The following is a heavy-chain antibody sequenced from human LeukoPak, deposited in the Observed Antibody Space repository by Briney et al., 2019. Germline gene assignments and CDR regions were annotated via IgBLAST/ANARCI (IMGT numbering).Heavy chain of an antibody. CDR1: GFTFSSYW. V-gene: IGHV3-7*03. D-gene: IGHD2/OR15-2a*01. CDR3: ATGLGAAVLHFDY. CDR2: IKQDGSEK. J-gene: IGHJ4*02. Sequence: GGSLRLSCAASGFTFSSYWMSWVRQAPGKGLEWVANIKQDGSEKYYVDSVKGRFTISRDNAKNSLYLQMNSLRAEDTAVYYCATGLGAAVLHFDYWGQGTLVTVSS.